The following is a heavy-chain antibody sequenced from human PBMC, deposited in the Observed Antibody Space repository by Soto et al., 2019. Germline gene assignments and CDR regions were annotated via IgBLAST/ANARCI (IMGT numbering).Heavy chain of an antibody. CDR1: GFTFSSYA. V-gene: IGHV3-23*01. D-gene: IGHD3-10*01. J-gene: IGHJ6*02. CDR2: ISGSGGST. Sequence: AGGSLRLSCAASGFTFSSYAMSWVRQAPGKGLEWVSAISGSGGSTYYADSVKGRFTISRDNSKNTLYLQMNSLRAEDTAVYYCAKEWLLWFGELFRKYYYYGMDVWGQGTTVTVSS. CDR3: AKEWLLWFGELFRKYYYYGMDV.